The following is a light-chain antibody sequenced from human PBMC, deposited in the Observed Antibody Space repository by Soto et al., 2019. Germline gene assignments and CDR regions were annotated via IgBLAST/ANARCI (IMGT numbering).Light chain of an antibody. CDR2: DAS. CDR3: QQWLT. J-gene: IGKJ4*01. CDR1: QSISSW. V-gene: IGKV1-5*01. Sequence: DIQMTQSPSTLSASVGDRVTITCRASQSISSWLAWYQQKPGKAPKLLIYDASSLESGVPSRFSGSGSGTEFTLTISSLQPDDFATYYCQQWLTFGGGNKVEIK.